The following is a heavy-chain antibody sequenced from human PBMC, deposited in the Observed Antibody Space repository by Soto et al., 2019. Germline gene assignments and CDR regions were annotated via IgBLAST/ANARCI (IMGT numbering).Heavy chain of an antibody. CDR3: VKGNQLLRYYFEY. CDR2: ITSNGDNT. D-gene: IGHD2-2*01. CDR1: GFSFSNFA. Sequence: GGSLRLSCSASGFSFSNFAMHWVRQAPGKGLEYVSGITSNGDNTYHADSVQGRFTISRDNSKSTLYLQMTSLRVEDTAVYYCVKGNQLLRYYFEYWGRGALVTVSS. V-gene: IGHV3-64D*06. J-gene: IGHJ4*02.